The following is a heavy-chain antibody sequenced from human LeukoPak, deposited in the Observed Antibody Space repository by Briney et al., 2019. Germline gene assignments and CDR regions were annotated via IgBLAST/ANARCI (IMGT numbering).Heavy chain of an antibody. CDR1: GYSFIRNW. V-gene: IGHV5-51*01. CDR2: TCPGDSDT. Sequence: GESLKISCKGSGYSFIRNWIGWVRQMPGKGLEWMAITCPGDSDTRYSPSFQGQVTISADKSISTAYLQWSSLTASDTAMYYCARLGTSATYFEFWGQGTLVTVSS. J-gene: IGHJ4*02. D-gene: IGHD2-15*01. CDR3: ARLGTSATYFEF.